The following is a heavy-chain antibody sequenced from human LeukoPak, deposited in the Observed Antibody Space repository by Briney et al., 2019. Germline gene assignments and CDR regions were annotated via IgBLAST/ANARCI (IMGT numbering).Heavy chain of an antibody. V-gene: IGHV4-39*01. D-gene: IGHD3-22*01. CDR2: IYYSGST. CDR1: GGSISSSSYY. Sequence: SETLSLTCTVSGGSISSSSYYWGWIRLPPGKGLEWIGSIYYSGSTYYNPSLKSRVTISVDTSKNQFPLKLSSVTAADTAVYYCAGRGQGEYYYDSSGYYDYWGQGTLVTVSS. J-gene: IGHJ4*02. CDR3: AGRGQGEYYYDSSGYYDY.